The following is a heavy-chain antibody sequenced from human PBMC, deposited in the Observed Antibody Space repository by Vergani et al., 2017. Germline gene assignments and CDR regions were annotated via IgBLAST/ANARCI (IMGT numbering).Heavy chain of an antibody. CDR3: ARHAVVVPAAMPPFWENYYYGMHV. Sequence: EVQLVQSGAEVKKPGESLKISCKGSGYSFTSYWIGWVRQMPGKGLEWMGIIYPGDSDTRYSPSFQGQVTISADKSISNPYLQWSSLKASDTALYYCARHAVVVPAAMPPFWENYYYGMHVWGQGTTVTVSS. J-gene: IGHJ6*02. CDR1: GYSFTSYW. CDR2: IYPGDSDT. D-gene: IGHD2-2*01. V-gene: IGHV5-51*01.